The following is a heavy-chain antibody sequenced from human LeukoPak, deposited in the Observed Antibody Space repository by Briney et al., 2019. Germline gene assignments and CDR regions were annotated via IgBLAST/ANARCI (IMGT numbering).Heavy chain of an antibody. CDR1: GGSISSRSYY. J-gene: IGHJ4*02. Sequence: SETLSLTCTVSGGSISSRSYYWGWVRQPPGKGLESIGCIYYSGTTYYSPSLESRVTVSVDTSKNQFSLKLKFVTAADTAVYYCARVLRGYYFDYWGQGSLVTVSS. D-gene: IGHD3-22*01. CDR3: ARVLRGYYFDY. V-gene: IGHV4-39*07. CDR2: IYYSGTT.